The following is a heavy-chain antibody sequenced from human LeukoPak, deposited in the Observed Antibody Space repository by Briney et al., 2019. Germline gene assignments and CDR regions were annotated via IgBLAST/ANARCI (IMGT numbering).Heavy chain of an antibody. J-gene: IGHJ4*02. CDR3: AKDLGPGSMATSPGFDY. Sequence: PGRSLRLSCAASGFTYDGYAMHWVRQAPGKGLQWVSGISWNSGSIGYADSVKGRFTISRDNAKTSLYLQMNSLRAEDTALYYCAKDLGPGSMATSPGFDYWGQGTLVTVSS. CDR1: GFTYDGYA. V-gene: IGHV3-9*01. D-gene: IGHD5-24*01. CDR2: ISWNSGSI.